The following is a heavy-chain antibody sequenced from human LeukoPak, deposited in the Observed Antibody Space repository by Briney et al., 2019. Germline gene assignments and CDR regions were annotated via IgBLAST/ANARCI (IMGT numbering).Heavy chain of an antibody. D-gene: IGHD2-2*02. CDR1: GGTFSSYA. J-gene: IGHJ6*02. CDR2: IIPIFGTA. CDR3: GKDGDCSSTSCYTPDYYYYYGMDV. Sequence: SVKVSCKASGGTFSSYAISWVRQAPGQGLEWMGGIIPIFGTANYAQKFQGRVTITADESTSTAYMELSSLRSEETAVYYCGKDGDCSSTSCYTPDYYYYYGMDVWGQGTTVTVS. V-gene: IGHV1-69*13.